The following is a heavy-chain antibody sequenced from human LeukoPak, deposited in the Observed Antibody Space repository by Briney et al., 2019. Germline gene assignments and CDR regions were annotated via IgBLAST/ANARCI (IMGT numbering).Heavy chain of an antibody. CDR2: IYYSGST. J-gene: IGHJ4*02. CDR3: ARHLREYRDSGNYRPSYFDY. V-gene: IGHV4-39*01. CDR1: GGSISSSSYY. D-gene: IGHD1-26*01. Sequence: SETLSLTCTVSGGSISSSSYYWGWIRQPPGKGLEWIGSIYYSGSTYYNPSLKSRLTIPVDTSKNQFSLRLSSVTAADTAVYYCARHLREYRDSGNYRPSYFDYWGQGTLVTVSS.